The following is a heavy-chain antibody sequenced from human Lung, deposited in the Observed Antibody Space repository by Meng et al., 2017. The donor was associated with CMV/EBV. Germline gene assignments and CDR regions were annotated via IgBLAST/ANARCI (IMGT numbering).Heavy chain of an antibody. D-gene: IGHD7-27*01. V-gene: IGHV1-2*02. CDR3: ARDNYWGPDY. CDR2: IHPHRGDT. CDR1: GYTFTAHY. Sequence: SXXVSCKASGYTFTAHYFHWVRQAPGQGLEWMGWIHPHRGDTNYPQQFQGRVTLNRDTSINTGYMELTRLTSDGTAVYYFARDNYWGPDYLGQGTLVTVSS. J-gene: IGHJ4*02.